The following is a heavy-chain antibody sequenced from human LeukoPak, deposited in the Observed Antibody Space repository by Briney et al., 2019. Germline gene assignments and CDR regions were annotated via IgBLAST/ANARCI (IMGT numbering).Heavy chain of an antibody. CDR3: ARDRWRSGVYEGDFDY. J-gene: IGHJ4*02. Sequence: TGGSLRLSCAASGFSFSNYEMNRVRQAPGKGLEWLSYIDATGNIIYYADSVKGRFTISRDNAKNSLYLQMNSLRVEDTAVYYCARDRWRSGVYEGDFDYWGQGTLVTVSS. V-gene: IGHV3-48*03. D-gene: IGHD5/OR15-5a*01. CDR1: GFSFSNYE. CDR2: IDATGNII.